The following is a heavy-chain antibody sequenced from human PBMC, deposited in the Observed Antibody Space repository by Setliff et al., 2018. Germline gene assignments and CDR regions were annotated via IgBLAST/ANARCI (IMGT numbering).Heavy chain of an antibody. CDR2: LHTSGTT. CDR3: ARDNTIVGATDY. CDR1: GGSITSGSYY. J-gene: IGHJ4*02. D-gene: IGHD1-26*01. V-gene: IGHV4-61*02. Sequence: SETLSLTCAVSGGSITSGSYYWSWIRQPAGEGLEWIGRLHTSGTTDYNPSLKGRVTISADTSTNHFSPKLTSVTAADTAVYYCARDNTIVGATDYWGQGALVTVSS.